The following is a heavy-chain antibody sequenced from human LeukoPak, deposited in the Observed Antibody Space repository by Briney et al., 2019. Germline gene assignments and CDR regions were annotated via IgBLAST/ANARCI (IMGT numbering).Heavy chain of an antibody. CDR2: IKQDGSEK. CDR3: ARDSHYVWGSIPSDY. D-gene: IGHD3-16*01. CDR1: GFTFSNYL. J-gene: IGHJ4*02. Sequence: GGSLRLSCAVSGFTFSNYLMSWVRQAPGKGLEWVANIKQDGSEKDYVDSVKGRFTISRDNAKNSLYLQMNSLRADDTAVYYCARDSHYVWGSIPSDYWGQGTLVTVSS. V-gene: IGHV3-7*01.